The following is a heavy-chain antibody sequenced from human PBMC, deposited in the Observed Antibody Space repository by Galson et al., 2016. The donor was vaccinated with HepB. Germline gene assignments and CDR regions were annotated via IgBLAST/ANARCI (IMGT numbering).Heavy chain of an antibody. Sequence: SLRLSCAASGFRFGSYGMHWVRQAPGKGLEWVAYIPLDGSNKYYRDYVKGRFTISRDNSKNTVYLQMNSLRAEDTAWYYCAKDPYYGSDRGYGMDVWGQGTTVTVSS. D-gene: IGHD3-10*01. V-gene: IGHV3-30*18. CDR2: IPLDGSNK. J-gene: IGHJ6*02. CDR1: GFRFGSYG. CDR3: AKDPYYGSDRGYGMDV.